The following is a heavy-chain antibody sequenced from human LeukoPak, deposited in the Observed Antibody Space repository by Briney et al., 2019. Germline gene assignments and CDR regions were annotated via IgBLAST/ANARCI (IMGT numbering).Heavy chain of an antibody. Sequence: RASVKVSCKASGYTFTSYGISWVRQAPGQGLEWMGWVSAYNGDTNYAPKLQGRITMTTDTYTTTAYMELRSLRYDDTAVYYCARDRMYSYDSSGYYSPGYWYFDLWGRGTLVTVSS. D-gene: IGHD3-22*01. CDR2: VSAYNGDT. CDR1: GYTFTSYG. V-gene: IGHV1-18*01. J-gene: IGHJ2*01. CDR3: ARDRMYSYDSSGYYSPGYWYFDL.